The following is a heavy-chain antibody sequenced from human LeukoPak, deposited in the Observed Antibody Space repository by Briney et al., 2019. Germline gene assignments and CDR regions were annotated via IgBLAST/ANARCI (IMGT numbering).Heavy chain of an antibody. Sequence: GASVKVSCKAAGTTFPTYGITWGRQAPGQGLEWMGWISTYTGKTQYAQKRQGRVTMTTDASTNTAYMELRSMRSKDTAACYCFRPANGANYYSYIDVWGKGTTVTVSS. CDR2: ISTYTGKT. V-gene: IGHV1-18*01. CDR1: GTTFPTYG. J-gene: IGHJ6*03. D-gene: IGHD2-2*01. CDR3: FRPANGANYYSYIDV.